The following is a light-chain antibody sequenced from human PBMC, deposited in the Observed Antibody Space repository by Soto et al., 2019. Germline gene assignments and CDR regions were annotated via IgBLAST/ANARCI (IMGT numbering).Light chain of an antibody. J-gene: IGKJ1*01. CDR3: QQYRSCPRT. V-gene: IGKV3-15*01. CDR2: GAT. CDR1: QNVLSD. Sequence: EILLTQSPATLSVSPGETATLSCRARQNVLSDLAWYQQKPGQAPRLLVYGATTRATDAPAKFRGSGSGTEFSLTISSLQSEDFATYYCQQYRSCPRTFGQGSKVEI.